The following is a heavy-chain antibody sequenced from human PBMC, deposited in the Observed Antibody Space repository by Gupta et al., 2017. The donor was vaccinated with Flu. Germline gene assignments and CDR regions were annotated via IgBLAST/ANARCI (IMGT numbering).Heavy chain of an antibody. CDR3: ARVAFGTTLVQDY. V-gene: IGHV1-18*01. J-gene: IGHJ4*02. D-gene: IGHD1-1*01. CDR1: FSDYG. CDR2: ISAYDGDT. Sequence: FSDYGISWVRQAPGQGLGWMGWISAYDGDTNYAQKLQGRVTMTTDTSTNTAYMELRSLRSDDSAVYYCARVAFGTTLVQDYWGQGTLVTVSS.